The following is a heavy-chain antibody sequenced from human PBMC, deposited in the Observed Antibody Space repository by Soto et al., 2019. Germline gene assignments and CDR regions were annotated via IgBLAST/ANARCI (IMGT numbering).Heavy chain of an antibody. J-gene: IGHJ6*02. D-gene: IGHD2-21*02. Sequence: SDTLSLTCTVSGVSISGYYWSWIRHPPGKGLEWIGYMYNTGSTVYNPSFKSRVTISVDTSKNQFSLKLNSVTAADTAVYYCARDLWGYCGTDCYPLDVWGQGTTVTVS. CDR1: GVSISGYY. CDR2: MYNTGST. CDR3: ARDLWGYCGTDCYPLDV. V-gene: IGHV4-59*01.